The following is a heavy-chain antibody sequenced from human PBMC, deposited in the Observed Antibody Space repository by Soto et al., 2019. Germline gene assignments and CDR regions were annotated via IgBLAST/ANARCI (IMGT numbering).Heavy chain of an antibody. CDR2: ISPKNGNT. J-gene: IGHJ5*02. Sequence: ASVKVSCKASGYSFSTYDISWLRQAPGQGPEWMGRISPKNGNTNYAQNFQDRVTMTADTSSSTAYMELRGLRSDDTAKYYCATSYDSGSDPWGQGTLVTVSS. CDR1: GYSFSTYD. V-gene: IGHV1-18*04. D-gene: IGHD3-3*01. CDR3: ATSYDSGSDP.